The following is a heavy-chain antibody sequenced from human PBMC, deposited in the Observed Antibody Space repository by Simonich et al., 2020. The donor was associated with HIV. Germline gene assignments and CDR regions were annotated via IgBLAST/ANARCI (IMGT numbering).Heavy chain of an antibody. V-gene: IGHV1-46*01. Sequence: QVQLVQSGADVKKPGASVKVSCKASGYTFTSYYMKWVGRAPGQGLEWMGKITPGGSRTYAQKFQGRVTMTRDTSTSTVYMELSSLRSEDTAVYYCARHLHGYSSGWPYWYFDLWGRGTLVTVSS. J-gene: IGHJ2*01. CDR1: GYTFTSYY. CDR3: ARHLHGYSSGWPYWYFDL. D-gene: IGHD6-19*01. CDR2: ITPGGSR.